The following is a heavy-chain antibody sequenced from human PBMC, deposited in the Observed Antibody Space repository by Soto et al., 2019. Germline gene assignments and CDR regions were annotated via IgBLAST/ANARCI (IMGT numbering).Heavy chain of an antibody. Sequence: PSDTLSLTCAVYGGTFSVYYWTWIRQPPGKGLEWMGEISHSGSANYNPSLKSRVIISVDTSKNQFSLILTSMTAADTAVYYCARMVRDTYYYGMDVWGKGTTVTVSS. D-gene: IGHD3-10*01. J-gene: IGHJ6*04. V-gene: IGHV4-34*01. CDR1: GGTFSVYY. CDR2: ISHSGSA. CDR3: ARMVRDTYYYGMDV.